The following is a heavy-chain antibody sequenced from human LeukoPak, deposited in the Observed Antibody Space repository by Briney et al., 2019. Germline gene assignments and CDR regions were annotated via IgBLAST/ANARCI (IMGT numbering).Heavy chain of an antibody. CDR1: GYTFTGYY. CDR2: INPNSGGT. Sequence: ASVKVSCKASGYTFTGYYTHWVRQAPGQGLEWMGWINPNSGGTNYAQKFQGRVTMTRDTSISTAYMELSRLRSDDTAVYYCARARFCSGGSCYSGSFDYWGQGTLVTVSS. V-gene: IGHV1-2*02. D-gene: IGHD2-15*01. J-gene: IGHJ4*02. CDR3: ARARFCSGGSCYSGSFDY.